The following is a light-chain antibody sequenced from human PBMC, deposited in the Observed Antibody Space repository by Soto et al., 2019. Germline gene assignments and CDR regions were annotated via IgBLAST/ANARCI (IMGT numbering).Light chain of an antibody. J-gene: IGKJ4*01. CDR3: QQRSNWLALT. V-gene: IGKV3-11*01. CDR2: DAS. Sequence: EIVLTQSPATLSLSPGERATLSCRASQRVSSYLACYQQKPGQAPRLLIYDASNRATGIPARFSGSGSGTDFTLTISSLESEDFAVYYCQQRSNWLALTFGRGTMV. CDR1: QRVSSY.